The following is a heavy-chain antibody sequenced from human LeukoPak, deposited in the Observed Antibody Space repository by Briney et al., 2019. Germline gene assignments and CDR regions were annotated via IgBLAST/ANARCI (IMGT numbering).Heavy chain of an antibody. D-gene: IGHD5-24*01. CDR1: GFTFSDYY. J-gene: IGHJ4*02. CDR3: ARDPVEISYDY. V-gene: IGHV3-11*04. Sequence: PGGSLRLSCAASGFTFSDYYMSWIRQAPGKGLEWVSYISSSGSTIYYADSVRGRFTISRDNAKNSLYLQMISLSAEDTAVYYCARDPVEISYDYWGQGTLVTVSS. CDR2: ISSSGSTI.